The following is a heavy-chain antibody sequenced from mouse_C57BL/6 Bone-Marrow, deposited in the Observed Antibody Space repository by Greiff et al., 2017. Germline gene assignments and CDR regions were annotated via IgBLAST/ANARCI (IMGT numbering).Heavy chain of an antibody. V-gene: IGHV14-4*01. CDR1: GFNIKDDY. CDR3: TTDGSSYPFAY. D-gene: IGHD1-1*01. CDR2: MDPENGDT. J-gene: IGHJ3*01. Sequence: EVQLQQSGAELVRPGASVKLSCTASGFNIKDDYMHWVKQRPEQGLEWIGWMDPENGDTEYASKFQGKATITADTASTTADLQLSSLTSEDTAVYYCTTDGSSYPFAYWGQGTLVTVSA.